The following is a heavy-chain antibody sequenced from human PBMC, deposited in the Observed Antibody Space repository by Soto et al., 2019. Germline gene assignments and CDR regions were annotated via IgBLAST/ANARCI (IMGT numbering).Heavy chain of an antibody. V-gene: IGHV4-59*01. CDR2: IYYSGST. D-gene: IGHD3-3*01. Sequence: SETLSLTCTVSGGSISSYYWSWIRQPPGKGLEWIGYIYYSGSTNYNPSLKSRVTISVDTSKNQFSLKLSSVTAADTAVYYCAREEGYDFWSGYYTVPWGQGPLDTVSS. CDR3: AREEGYDFWSGYYTVP. CDR1: GGSISSYY. J-gene: IGHJ5*02.